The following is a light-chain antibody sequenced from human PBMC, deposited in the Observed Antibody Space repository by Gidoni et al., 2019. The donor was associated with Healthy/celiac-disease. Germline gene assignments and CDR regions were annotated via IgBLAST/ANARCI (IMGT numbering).Light chain of an antibody. Sequence: DIQMTQSPSTLSASVGDRVTITCRASQSISSWLAWYQQKPGKAPKLLIYKASSLESGVPSRFSGSVSGTEFTLTISSLQPDDFATYYCQQYNSYPCSFGQGTKLEIK. CDR2: KAS. V-gene: IGKV1-5*03. J-gene: IGKJ2*04. CDR3: QQYNSYPCS. CDR1: QSISSW.